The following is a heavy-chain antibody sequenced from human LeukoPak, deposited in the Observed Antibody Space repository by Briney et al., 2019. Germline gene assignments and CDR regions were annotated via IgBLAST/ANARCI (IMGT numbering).Heavy chain of an antibody. V-gene: IGHV1-69*13. CDR3: ARGRKSLGSGSSTKSPHYYYYMDV. J-gene: IGHJ6*03. Sequence: GASVKVSCKASGGTFSSYAISWVRQAPGQGLEWMGGIIPIFGTANYAQKFQGRVTITADESTSTAYMELSSLRSEDTAVYYCARGRKSLGSGSSTKSPHYYYYMDVWGKGTTVTVSS. CDR1: GGTFSSYA. D-gene: IGHD3-10*01. CDR2: IIPIFGTA.